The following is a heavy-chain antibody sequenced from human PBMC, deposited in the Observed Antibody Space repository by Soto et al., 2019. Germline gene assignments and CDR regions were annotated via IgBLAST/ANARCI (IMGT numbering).Heavy chain of an antibody. D-gene: IGHD3-3*01. CDR1: GGTFSSYA. Sequence: QAKLVQSGAEVKKPGSSVKVSCKASGGTFSSYAISWVRQAPGQGLEWMGGIIPIFGTANYAQKFQGRVTITADESTSTAYMELSSLRSEDTAVYYCARTPYYDFWSGYFSPYYYGMDVWGQGTTVTVSS. V-gene: IGHV1-69*01. CDR3: ARTPYYDFWSGYFSPYYYGMDV. J-gene: IGHJ6*02. CDR2: IIPIFGTA.